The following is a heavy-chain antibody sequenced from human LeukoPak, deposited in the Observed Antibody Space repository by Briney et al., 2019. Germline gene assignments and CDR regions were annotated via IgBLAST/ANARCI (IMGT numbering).Heavy chain of an antibody. D-gene: IGHD6-19*01. CDR1: GYTFSMYN. J-gene: IGHJ5*02. CDR2: INPNSGGT. CDR3: ARGGAVAAYNWFDP. Sequence: ASVKVSCKASGYTFSMYNMHWVRQAPGQGLEWMGWINPNSGGTNYAQKFQGRVTMTRDTSISTAYMELSRLRSDDTAVYYCARGGAVAAYNWFDPWGQGTLVTVSS. V-gene: IGHV1-2*02.